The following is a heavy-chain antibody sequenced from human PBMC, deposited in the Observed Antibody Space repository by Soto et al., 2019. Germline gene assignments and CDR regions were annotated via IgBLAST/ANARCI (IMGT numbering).Heavy chain of an antibody. CDR1: GFPFSSYA. Sequence: PGGSLSLSCSASGFPFSSYAMHWVRQAPGKGLEYVSSISTNGGSTHYADSVKGRFTISRDNSKNTQYLQMSSLRADDTAVYYCVKGEYYYDSSGYYPFDYWGQGTLVT. CDR3: VKGEYYYDSSGYYPFDY. J-gene: IGHJ4*02. V-gene: IGHV3-64D*06. D-gene: IGHD3-22*01. CDR2: ISTNGGST.